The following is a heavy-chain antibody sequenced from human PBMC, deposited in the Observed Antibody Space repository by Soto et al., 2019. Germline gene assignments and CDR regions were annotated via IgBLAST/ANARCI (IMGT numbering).Heavy chain of an antibody. CDR1: GGSISRYD. CDR2: VHYSGTT. J-gene: IGHJ4*02. CDR3: ARHPNSYFDY. V-gene: IGHV4-59*08. Sequence: PSETLSLTCAVSGGSISRYDWSWIRQPPGKGLEWIGYVHYSGTTTYNPSLKGRVTISVDTSKTQFSLRLTSVTAADTAVYYCARHPNSYFDYWGPGTLVTVSS.